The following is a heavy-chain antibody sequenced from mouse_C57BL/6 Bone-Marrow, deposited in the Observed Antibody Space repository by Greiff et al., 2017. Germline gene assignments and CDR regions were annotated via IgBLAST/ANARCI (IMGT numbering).Heavy chain of an antibody. CDR3: TTRYYGSMWFAY. V-gene: IGHV14-4*01. Sequence: EVQLQQSGAELVRPGASVKLSCTASGFNIKDDYMHWVKQRPEQGLEWIGWIDPENGDTEYASKFQGKATITADTSSNTAYLQLSSLTSEDTAVDYCTTRYYGSMWFAYWGQGTLVTVSA. J-gene: IGHJ3*01. CDR2: IDPENGDT. CDR1: GFNIKDDY. D-gene: IGHD1-1*01.